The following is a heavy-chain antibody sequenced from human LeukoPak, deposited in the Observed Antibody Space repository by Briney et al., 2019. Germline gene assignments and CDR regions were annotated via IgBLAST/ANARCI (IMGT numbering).Heavy chain of an antibody. CDR3: ARLSGSGSSPFDY. V-gene: IGHV3-53*01. CDR2: IYSGGST. Sequence: PGGSLRLSCAASGFTVSSNYMSWVRQAPGKGLVWVSVIYSGGSTYYADSVKGRFTISRDNSKNTLYLQMNSLRAEDTAVYYCARLSGSGSSPFDYWGQGTLVTVSS. CDR1: GFTVSSNY. D-gene: IGHD3-10*01. J-gene: IGHJ4*02.